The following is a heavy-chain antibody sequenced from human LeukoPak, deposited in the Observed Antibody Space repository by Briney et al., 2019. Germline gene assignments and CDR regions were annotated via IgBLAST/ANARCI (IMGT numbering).Heavy chain of an antibody. Sequence: GGSLRLSCAASGFTFSSYWMSWVRQAPGKGLEWVANIKQDGSEKYYVDSVKGRFTISRDNAKNSLYLQMNSLRAEDTAVYYCARDHYDYSNWFDHWGQGTLVTVSS. D-gene: IGHD4-11*01. J-gene: IGHJ5*02. V-gene: IGHV3-7*01. CDR2: IKQDGSEK. CDR1: GFTFSSYW. CDR3: ARDHYDYSNWFDH.